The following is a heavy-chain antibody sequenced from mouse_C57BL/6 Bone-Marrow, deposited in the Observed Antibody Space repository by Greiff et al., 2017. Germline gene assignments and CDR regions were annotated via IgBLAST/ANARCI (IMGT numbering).Heavy chain of an antibody. CDR2: IYPSDSEA. CDR3: ARRDTMVTTLEDFDY. J-gene: IGHJ2*01. D-gene: IGHD2-2*01. CDR1: GYTFTSYW. V-gene: IGHV1-61*01. Sequence: QVQLQQPGAELVRPGSSVKLSCKASGYTFTSYWMDWVKQRPGQGLEWIGNIYPSDSEAHYNQKFKDNATLTVDNSSSTAYMLLSSLTSEDSAVYYCARRDTMVTTLEDFDYWGQGTTLTVSS.